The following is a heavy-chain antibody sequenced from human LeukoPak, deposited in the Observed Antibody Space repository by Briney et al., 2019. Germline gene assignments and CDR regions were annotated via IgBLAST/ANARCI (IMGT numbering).Heavy chain of an antibody. CDR2: ISSSSSYI. V-gene: IGHV3-21*01. J-gene: IGHJ2*01. CDR3: ARDGLATATLHWNFDL. D-gene: IGHD1-26*01. Sequence: PGGSLRLSCAASGFTLSRYSMNWVRQAPGKGLEWVSSISSSSSYIYYADSVKGRFTISRDNAKNSLYLQMNSLRAEDTAVFYCARDGLATATLHWNFDLWGRGALVTVSS. CDR1: GFTLSRYS.